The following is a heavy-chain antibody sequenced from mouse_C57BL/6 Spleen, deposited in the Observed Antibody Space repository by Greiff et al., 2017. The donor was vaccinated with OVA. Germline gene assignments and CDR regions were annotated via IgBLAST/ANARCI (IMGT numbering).Heavy chain of an antibody. Sequence: VQLQQSGPELVKPGASVKIPCKASGYTFTDYNMDWVKQSHGKSLEWIGDINPNNGGTIYNQKFKGKATLTVDKSSSTAYMELRSLTSEDTAVYYCARCYGSSYVGYFDVWGTGTTVTVSS. CDR1: GYTFTDYN. J-gene: IGHJ1*03. CDR2: INPNNGGT. D-gene: IGHD1-1*01. CDR3: ARCYGSSYVGYFDV. V-gene: IGHV1-18*01.